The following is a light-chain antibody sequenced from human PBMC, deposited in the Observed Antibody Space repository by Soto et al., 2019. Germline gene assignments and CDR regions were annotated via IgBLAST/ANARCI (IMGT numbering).Light chain of an antibody. Sequence: QAVVTQEPSLTVSPGGTVTLTCASSTGPVTSNYYPNWFQQKPGQAPRARIYGTSNKHSWTPARFSGSLLGGKAALTLSGVQPEDEAEYYCLLFFGGAQRLFGGGTKLTVL. CDR3: LLFFGGAQRL. CDR2: GTS. J-gene: IGLJ3*02. CDR1: TGPVTSNYY. V-gene: IGLV7-43*01.